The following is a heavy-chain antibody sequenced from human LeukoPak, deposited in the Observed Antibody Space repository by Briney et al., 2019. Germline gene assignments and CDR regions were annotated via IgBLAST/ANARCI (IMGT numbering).Heavy chain of an antibody. CDR2: IYTSGST. D-gene: IGHD6-19*01. Sequence: SETLSLTCTVSGGSITSGSYYWTWIRQSPGKGLEWIGRIYTSGSTNYNPSLKSRVTISVDTSKNQFSLKLSSVTAADTAVYSCARSSSSGWGFRFDPWGQGTLVTVSS. CDR1: GGSITSGSYY. CDR3: ARSSSSGWGFRFDP. V-gene: IGHV4-61*01. J-gene: IGHJ5*02.